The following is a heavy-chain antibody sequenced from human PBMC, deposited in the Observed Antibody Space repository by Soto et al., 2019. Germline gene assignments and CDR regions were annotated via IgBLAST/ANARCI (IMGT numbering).Heavy chain of an antibody. CDR1: GFSLSTSGIG. Sequence: QITLKESGPTLVKPTQTLTLTCTFSGFSLSTSGIGVGWIRQPPGKALEWLALIYWDGDTRYRPSLRNRLTITKDTSRNQVVITMTNMDPVDTDTYYCARSPYNWFDPWGQGVVVTVSS. V-gene: IGHV2-5*02. CDR2: IYWDGDT. CDR3: ARSPYNWFDP. J-gene: IGHJ5*02.